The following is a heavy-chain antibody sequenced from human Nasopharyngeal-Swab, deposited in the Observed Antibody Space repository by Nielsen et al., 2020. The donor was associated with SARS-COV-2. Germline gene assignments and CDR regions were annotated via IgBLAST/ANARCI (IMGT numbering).Heavy chain of an antibody. Sequence: GESLKISCAASGFTVSSHYMSWVRQAPGKGLEWVSVIYSGGSTYYADSLKGRLTISSDNSKNTLYLQMTSLRAEDTAVYYWAREEAAAGNGEVYYYYGMDVWGQGTTVTVSS. CDR2: IYSGGST. CDR1: GFTVSSHY. V-gene: IGHV3-53*01. J-gene: IGHJ6*02. CDR3: AREEAAAGNGEVYYYYGMDV. D-gene: IGHD6-13*01.